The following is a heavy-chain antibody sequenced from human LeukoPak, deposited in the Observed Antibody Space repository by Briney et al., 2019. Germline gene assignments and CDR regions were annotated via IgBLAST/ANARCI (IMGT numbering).Heavy chain of an antibody. J-gene: IGHJ4*02. D-gene: IGHD2-15*01. CDR1: GYTFNSYG. CDR3: ARGLVCSGGSCYGIIDY. CDR2: ISAYNGNT. Sequence: ASVKVSCKASGYTFNSYGISWVRQAPGQGLEWMGWISAYNGNTNYAQKLQGRVTMTTDTSTSTAYMELRSLRSDDTAVYYCARGLVCSGGSCYGIIDYWGQGTLVTVSS. V-gene: IGHV1-18*04.